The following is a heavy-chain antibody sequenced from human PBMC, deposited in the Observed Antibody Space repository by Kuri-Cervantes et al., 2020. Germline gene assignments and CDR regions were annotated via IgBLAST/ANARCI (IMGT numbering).Heavy chain of an antibody. CDR1: GFTFSSYA. CDR3: AKARGYSYGYYYYGMDV. D-gene: IGHD5-18*01. J-gene: IGHJ6*02. Sequence: GESLKISCAASGFTFSSYAMSWVRQAPGKGLEWVSAISGSGGSTYYADSVKGRFTISRDNSKNTLYLQMNSLRAEDTALYYCAKARGYSYGYYYYGMDVWGQGTTVTVSS. V-gene: IGHV3-23*01. CDR2: ISGSGGST.